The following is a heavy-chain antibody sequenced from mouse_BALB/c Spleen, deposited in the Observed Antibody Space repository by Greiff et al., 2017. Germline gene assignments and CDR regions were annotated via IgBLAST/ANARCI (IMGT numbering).Heavy chain of an antibody. J-gene: IGHJ4*01. CDR3: ARWGYYYGSPFYAMDY. CDR2: ISSGSSTI. Sequence: EVMLVESGGGLVQPGGSRKLSCAASGFTFSSFGMHWVRQAPEKGLEWVAYISSGSSTIYYADTVKGRFTISRDNPKNTLFLQMTSLRSEDTAMYYCARWGYYYGSPFYAMDYWGQGTSVTVSS. V-gene: IGHV5-17*02. CDR1: GFTFSSFG. D-gene: IGHD1-1*01.